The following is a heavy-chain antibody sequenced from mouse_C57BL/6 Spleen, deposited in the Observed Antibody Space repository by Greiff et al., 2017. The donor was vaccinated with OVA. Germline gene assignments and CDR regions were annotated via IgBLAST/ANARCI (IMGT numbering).Heavy chain of an antibody. D-gene: IGHD1-1*01. CDR2: ISNLAYSI. Sequence: EVMLVESGGGLVQPGGSLKLSCAASGFTFSDYGMAWVRQAPRKGPEWVAFISNLAYSIYYADTVTGRFTISRENAKNTLYLEMSSLRSEDTAMYYCARHDSTTVGYFDVWGTGTTVTVSS. CDR1: GFTFSDYG. CDR3: ARHDSTTVGYFDV. J-gene: IGHJ1*03. V-gene: IGHV5-15*01.